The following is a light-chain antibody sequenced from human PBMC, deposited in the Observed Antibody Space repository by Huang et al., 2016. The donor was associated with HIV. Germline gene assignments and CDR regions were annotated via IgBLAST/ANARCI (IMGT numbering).Light chain of an antibody. CDR1: KGISSN. CDR2: GAS. J-gene: IGKJ2*01. CDR3: LQYNNWPRT. V-gene: IGKV3-15*01. Sequence: EMVMTQSPDTLSVSPGESVTLSCRASKGISSNLAWYQHKPGQAPRLLIHGASTRAAGIPARFSGSGSEIAFSLTINSLQSEDSAIYYCLQYNNWPRTFGQGTKLEIK.